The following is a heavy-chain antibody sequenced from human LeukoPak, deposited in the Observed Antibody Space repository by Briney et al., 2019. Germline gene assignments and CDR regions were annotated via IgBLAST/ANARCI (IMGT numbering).Heavy chain of an antibody. V-gene: IGHV4-59*01. CDR2: IYYSGNT. D-gene: IGHD6-19*01. CDR1: GGSITTYY. CDR3: ARSDGVYSSGWYMDY. Sequence: PSETLSLICTVSGGSITTYYWSWIRQPPGKGLEWIGCIYYSGNTNYNPSLKSRVTISVDTSKNQFSLKLSSVTAADTAVYYCARSDGVYSSGWYMDYWGQGTLVTVSS. J-gene: IGHJ4*02.